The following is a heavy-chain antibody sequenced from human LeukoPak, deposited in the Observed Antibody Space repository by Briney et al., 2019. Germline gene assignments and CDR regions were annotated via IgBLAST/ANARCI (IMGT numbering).Heavy chain of an antibody. Sequence: PSETLSLTCIVSGGSISSYYWSWIRQPPGKGLEWTGYISYSGSTNYNPSLKSRVTISVDTSKNQFSLKLSSVTAADTAVYYCARRDYDILTGYYARFDPWGQGTLVTVSS. CDR2: ISYSGST. D-gene: IGHD3-9*01. CDR1: GGSISSYY. CDR3: ARRDYDILTGYYARFDP. J-gene: IGHJ5*02. V-gene: IGHV4-59*01.